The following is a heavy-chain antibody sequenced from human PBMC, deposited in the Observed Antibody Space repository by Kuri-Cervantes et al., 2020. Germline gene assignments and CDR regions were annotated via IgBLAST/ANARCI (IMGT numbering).Heavy chain of an antibody. CDR2: IVDNGGQK. D-gene: IGHD6-19*01. CDR1: GFTFGSYW. CDR3: TRGSSGIDY. J-gene: IGHJ4*02. V-gene: IGHV3-7*01. Sequence: ETLSLTCAASGFTFGSYWMSWVRQAPGKGLEWVATIVDNGGQKFYVDSVKGRFTISRDNAKNSLHLQMNSLKVEDTALYYCTRGSSGIDYWGQGTLVTVSS.